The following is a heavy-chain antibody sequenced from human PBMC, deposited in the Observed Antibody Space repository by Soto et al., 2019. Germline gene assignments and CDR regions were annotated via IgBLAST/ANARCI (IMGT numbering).Heavy chain of an antibody. CDR1: GYTFTSYA. Sequence: QVQLVQSGAEVKKPGASVKVSCKASGYTFTSYAMHWVRQAPGQRLEWMGWINAGNGNTKYSQKFQGRVTITRDTSASTAYMELSSLRSEDTAVYYCARDITVTIWWDDAFDIWGQGTMVTVSS. D-gene: IGHD4-17*01. CDR3: ARDITVTIWWDDAFDI. J-gene: IGHJ3*02. CDR2: INAGNGNT. V-gene: IGHV1-3*01.